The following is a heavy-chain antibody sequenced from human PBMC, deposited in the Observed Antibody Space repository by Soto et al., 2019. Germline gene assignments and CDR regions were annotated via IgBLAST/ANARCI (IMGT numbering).Heavy chain of an antibody. CDR3: AKDIEENPLLYDAYDM. D-gene: IGHD2-21*02. V-gene: IGHV3-9*01. CDR2: ISFNSDSI. CDR1: GFQFDDYA. J-gene: IGHJ3*02. Sequence: VQLVESGGGLVQPGGSLRLSCAASGFQFDDYAMHWVRQVPGKGLEWVSGISFNSDSIGYADSVRGRFSISRDDAKNSLYLQMDSLRPEDTALYYCAKDIEENPLLYDAYDMWGQGTMVTVSS.